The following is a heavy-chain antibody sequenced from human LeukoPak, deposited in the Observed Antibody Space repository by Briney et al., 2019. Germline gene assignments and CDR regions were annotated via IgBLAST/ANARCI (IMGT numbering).Heavy chain of an antibody. J-gene: IGHJ5*02. CDR3: ARGPTSTTVTTPHGDWFDP. Sequence: PSETLSLTCTVSGGSINSSNYYWGWIRQPPGKGLEWIGSIYYSGSTYYNPSLKSRVTISVDTSKNQFSLKLSSVTAADTAVYYCARGPTSTTVTTPHGDWFDPWGQGTLVTVSS. V-gene: IGHV4-39*01. CDR2: IYYSGST. CDR1: GGSINSSNYY. D-gene: IGHD4-17*01.